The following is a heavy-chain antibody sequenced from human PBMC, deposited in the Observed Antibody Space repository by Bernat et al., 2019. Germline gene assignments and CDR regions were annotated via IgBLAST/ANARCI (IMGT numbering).Heavy chain of an antibody. D-gene: IGHD3-10*01. CDR1: GFTFTNAW. J-gene: IGHJ4*02. V-gene: IGHV3-15*07. CDR3: TTGLGITMVRDLDY. Sequence: EVQLLESGGGLVKPGGSLRLSCAASGFTFTNAWMNWVRQAPGKGLEWVGRIKSKTDGGTTDYTAPVKGRFTISRDDSKNTLYLQMNSLKTGDTAVYYCTTGLGITMVRDLDYWGQGTLVTVSS. CDR2: IKSKTDGGTT.